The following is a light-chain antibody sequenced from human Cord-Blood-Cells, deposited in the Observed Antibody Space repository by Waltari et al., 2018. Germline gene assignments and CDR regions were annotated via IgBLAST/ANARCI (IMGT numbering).Light chain of an antibody. Sequence: SSELTQDPAVSVALGQTVRITCHGDRIRSYYASWYQQKPGQAPVLVIYGKNNRPSGIPDRFSGSSSGNTASLTITGAQAEDEADYYCNSRDSSGNHVVFGGGTKLTVL. CDR1: RIRSYY. V-gene: IGLV3-19*01. J-gene: IGLJ2*01. CDR3: NSRDSSGNHVV. CDR2: GKN.